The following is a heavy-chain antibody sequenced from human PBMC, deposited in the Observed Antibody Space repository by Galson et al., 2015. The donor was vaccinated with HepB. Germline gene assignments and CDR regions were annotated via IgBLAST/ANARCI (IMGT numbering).Heavy chain of an antibody. J-gene: IGHJ5*02. Sequence: SETLSLTCTVPGDSISNYYWSRIRLPPGKELEWLGCFSSSWIANYNPSPKSRVTMSVDTSKNHFSLKLRSLTAADTAVYYCGRGGYDILTGFGWGMGNYFDPWGQRPWSPSPQ. CDR1: GDSISNYY. D-gene: IGHD3-9*01. V-gene: IGHV4-59*01. CDR3: GRGGYDILTGFGWGMGNYFDP. CDR2: FSSSWIA.